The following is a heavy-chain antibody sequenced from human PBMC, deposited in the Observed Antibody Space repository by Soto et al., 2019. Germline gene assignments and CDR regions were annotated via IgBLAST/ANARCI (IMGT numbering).Heavy chain of an antibody. CDR2: ISWNSGSI. Sequence: PGGSLRLSCAASGFTFDDYAMHWVRQAPGKGLEWVSGISWNSGSIGYADSVKGRFTISRDNAKNSLYLQMNSLRAEDTALYYCAKDKYGDYYDAFDIWGQGTMVTVSS. V-gene: IGHV3-9*01. J-gene: IGHJ3*02. CDR1: GFTFDDYA. CDR3: AKDKYGDYYDAFDI. D-gene: IGHD4-17*01.